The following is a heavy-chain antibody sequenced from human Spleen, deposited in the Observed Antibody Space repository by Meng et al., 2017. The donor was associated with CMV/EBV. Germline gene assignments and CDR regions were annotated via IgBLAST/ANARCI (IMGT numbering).Heavy chain of an antibody. J-gene: IGHJ4*02. V-gene: IGHV1-69*10. CDR3: ATITGDYEYHFDY. CDR1: GYTFTTYG. D-gene: IGHD7-27*01. Sequence: SVKVSCKASGYTFTTYGISWVRQAPGQGLEWLGGIIPTLGIAKYAPKFHDRVTITADKSTNTAYMGLSSLRSEDTAFYYCATITGDYEYHFDYWGQGTLVTVSS. CDR2: IIPTLGIA.